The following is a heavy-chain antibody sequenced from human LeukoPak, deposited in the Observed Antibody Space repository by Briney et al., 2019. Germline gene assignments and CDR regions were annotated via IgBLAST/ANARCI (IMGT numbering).Heavy chain of an antibody. J-gene: IGHJ4*02. CDR3: ARAEKAVTGTLDY. D-gene: IGHD6-19*01. V-gene: IGHV4-59*01. Sequence: LSETLSLTCTVSGDSISNYYWSWIRQSPGKKLEWIGYMYNRGSTIYNPSLKSRVTISTDTSKNQFSLRLTSVTAADTAVYYCARAEKAVTGTLDYWGQGTLITVSS. CDR2: MYNRGST. CDR1: GDSISNYY.